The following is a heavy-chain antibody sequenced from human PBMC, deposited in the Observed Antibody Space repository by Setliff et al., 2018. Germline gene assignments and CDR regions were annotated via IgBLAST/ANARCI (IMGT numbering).Heavy chain of an antibody. CDR3: ARRSGWPNWFDP. Sequence: LSLTCAVYGGSFSGYYWSWIRQPPGKGLEWIGEINHSGSTNYNPSLKSRVTISVDTSKNQFSLKLNSVTAADTAVYYCARRSGWPNWFDPWGQGTLVTVSS. D-gene: IGHD6-19*01. CDR2: INHSGST. V-gene: IGHV4-34*01. CDR1: GGSFSGYY. J-gene: IGHJ5*02.